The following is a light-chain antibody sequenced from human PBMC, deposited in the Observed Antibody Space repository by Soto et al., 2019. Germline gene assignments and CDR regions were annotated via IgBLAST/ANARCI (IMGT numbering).Light chain of an antibody. V-gene: IGKV3-15*01. Sequence: EIVMTQSPATLSVSPGERATLSCRASQSVSSNLAWYQQKPGQAPRLLIYGASTRATGLPARFSGTGSGTEFTLTISSLQSEDFAVYYCQQYNNRPPWTFGQGTKVDIK. CDR3: QQYNNRPPWT. CDR2: GAS. J-gene: IGKJ1*01. CDR1: QSVSSN.